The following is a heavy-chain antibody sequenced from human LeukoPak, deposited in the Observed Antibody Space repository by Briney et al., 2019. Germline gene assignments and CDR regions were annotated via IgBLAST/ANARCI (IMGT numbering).Heavy chain of an antibody. V-gene: IGHV4-59*01. CDR1: GGSISSCC. D-gene: IGHD5-18*01. Sequence: SETLSLTCTVSGGSISSCCWSWIRQPPGKGLEWIGYIYYSGSTNYKSSLKSRVTISVDTSKNQFSLKLSSVTAADTAVYYCARTTEGGYSYGYFYYYYMDVWGKGTTVTISS. J-gene: IGHJ6*03. CDR2: IYYSGST. CDR3: ARTTEGGYSYGYFYYYYMDV.